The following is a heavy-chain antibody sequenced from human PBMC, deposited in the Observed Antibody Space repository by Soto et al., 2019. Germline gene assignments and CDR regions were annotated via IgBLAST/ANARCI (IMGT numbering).Heavy chain of an antibody. CDR2: ISASDGST. CDR3: ARVWERTVTTRKYFYAMDV. CDR1: GFTFYSYA. J-gene: IGHJ6*02. D-gene: IGHD4-17*01. Sequence: HPVGSVRLSCAASGFTFYSYAMTWVRQTPGKGLEWVSTISASDGSTYFADSVKGRFTISRDNSKNTLYLQMNSLRAEDTAIYSCARVWERTVTTRKYFYAMDVWGQGTTVTVSS. V-gene: IGHV3-23*01.